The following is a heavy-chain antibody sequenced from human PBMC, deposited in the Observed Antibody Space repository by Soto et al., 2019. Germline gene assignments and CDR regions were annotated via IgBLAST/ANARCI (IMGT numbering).Heavy chain of an antibody. CDR3: SRGSLAQKISSQVIDS. CDR1: GGSFSGYY. V-gene: IGHV4-34*01. CDR2: INHSGST. D-gene: IGHD2-2*01. Sequence: PSETLCLTWAVYGGSFSGYYWSWIRKPPGKGLEWIGEINHSGSTNYNPSLKSRVTISVDTSKKQFSLKLSSVNAADKAVSYCSRGSLAQKISSQVIDSWGQATLVT. J-gene: IGHJ4*02.